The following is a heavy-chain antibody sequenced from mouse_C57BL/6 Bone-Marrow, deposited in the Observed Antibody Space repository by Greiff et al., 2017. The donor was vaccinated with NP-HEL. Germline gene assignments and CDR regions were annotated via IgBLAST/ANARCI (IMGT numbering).Heavy chain of an antibody. J-gene: IGHJ1*03. V-gene: IGHV3-6*01. CDR1: GYSITSGYY. Sequence: DVQLRESGPGLVKPSQSLSLTCSVTGYSITSGYYWNWIRQFPGNKLEWMGYISYDGSNNYNPSLKNRISITRDTSKNQFFLKLNSVTTEDTATYYCARESYYYGSSHWYFDVWGTGTTVTVSS. CDR3: ARESYYYGSSHWYFDV. CDR2: ISYDGSN. D-gene: IGHD1-1*01.